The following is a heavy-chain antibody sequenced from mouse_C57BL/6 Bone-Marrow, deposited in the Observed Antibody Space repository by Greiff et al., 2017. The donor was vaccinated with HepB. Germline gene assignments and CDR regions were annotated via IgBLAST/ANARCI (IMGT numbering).Heavy chain of an antibody. CDR2: IHPNSGST. V-gene: IGHV1-64*01. Sequence: VNLVESGAELARPGASVKLSCKASGYTFTSYWMHWVKQRPGQGLEWIGMIHPNSGSTNYNEKFKSKATLTVDKSSSTAYMQLSSLTSEDSAVYYCARGIYDGYQYYFDYWGQGTTLTVSS. CDR3: ARGIYDGYQYYFDY. CDR1: GYTFTSYW. J-gene: IGHJ2*01. D-gene: IGHD2-3*01.